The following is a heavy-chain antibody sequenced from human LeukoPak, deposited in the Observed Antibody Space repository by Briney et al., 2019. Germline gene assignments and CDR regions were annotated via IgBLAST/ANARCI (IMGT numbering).Heavy chain of an antibody. Sequence: PSETLSLTCAVSGGSISSSNWWSWVRQPPGKRLEWIGEIYHSGSTNYNPSLKSRVTISVDKSKNQFSLKLSSVTAADTAVYYCARPGYCSGGSCYNWFDPWGQGTLVTVSS. J-gene: IGHJ5*02. CDR3: ARPGYCSGGSCYNWFDP. CDR2: IYHSGST. D-gene: IGHD2-15*01. CDR1: GGSISSSNW. V-gene: IGHV4-4*02.